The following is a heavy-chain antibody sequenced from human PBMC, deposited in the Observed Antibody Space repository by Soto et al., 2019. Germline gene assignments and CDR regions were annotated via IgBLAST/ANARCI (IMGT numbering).Heavy chain of an antibody. CDR2: IKYDGSEE. Sequence: GGSLRLSCVVSGFSFSSVWMTWVGQAPGKGLECVANIKYDGSEEYYVDSVKGRFTISRDNAKNSLYLQMNSLRDEDSAVYYCVTDLNWQGHWGQGT. CDR3: VTDLNWQGH. V-gene: IGHV3-7*01. J-gene: IGHJ4*02. CDR1: GFSFSSVW.